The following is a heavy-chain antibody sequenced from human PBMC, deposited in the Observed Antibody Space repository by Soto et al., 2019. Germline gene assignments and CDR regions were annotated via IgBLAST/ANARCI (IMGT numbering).Heavy chain of an antibody. CDR1: GFTFSSYW. Sequence: GGSLRLSCAASGFTFSSYWMHWVRQAPGKGLVWVSRINSDGSSTSYADSVKGRFTISRDNAKNTLYLQMNSLRAEDTAVYYCASIAAPEPYPMDVWGKGTTVTVSS. CDR3: ASIAAPEPYPMDV. D-gene: IGHD6-6*01. V-gene: IGHV3-74*01. CDR2: INSDGSST. J-gene: IGHJ6*03.